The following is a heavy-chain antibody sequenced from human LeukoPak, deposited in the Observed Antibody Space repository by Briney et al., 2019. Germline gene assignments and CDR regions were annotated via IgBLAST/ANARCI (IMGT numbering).Heavy chain of an antibody. J-gene: IGHJ4*02. V-gene: IGHV1-2*02. Sequence: ASVKVSCRASGYTFTYKYIHWVRQAPGQGLEWMGCINTKSGGTDYAQRFQNRVTMTRDTSISTAYMELSRLRSDDTAVYYCARLSGDPAYWGQGTLVIASS. CDR2: INTKSGGT. CDR1: GYTFTYKY. CDR3: ARLSGDPAY. D-gene: IGHD7-27*01.